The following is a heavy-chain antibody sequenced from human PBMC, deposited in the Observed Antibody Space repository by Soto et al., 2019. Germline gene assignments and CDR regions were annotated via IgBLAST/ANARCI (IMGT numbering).Heavy chain of an antibody. CDR2: IYYSGST. J-gene: IGHJ5*02. CDR3: TRGPPRVQWFDP. CDR1: GDSIRSYY. V-gene: IGHV4-59*01. Sequence: SETLSLTCTVSGDSIRSYYWTWIRQPPGKGLELIGYIYYSGSTRYNPSLKSRVTISVDMSKNQFSLKLSSVTAADTAVYYCTRGPPRVQWFDPWGLGTLVTVSS.